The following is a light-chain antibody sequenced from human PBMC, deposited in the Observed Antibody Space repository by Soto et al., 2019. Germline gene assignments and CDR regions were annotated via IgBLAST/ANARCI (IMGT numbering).Light chain of an antibody. Sequence: LGTLTLSPGGRTTLSDRASQSHSCSYLAWSQQKPGQPPRLLIYDASTRTTGITAMFSGSGSGTDFTLTMSRLEPEDFAVYYREQRSKWVTVGPGNKVDI. CDR2: DAS. CDR1: QSHSCSY. V-gene: IGKV3-11*01. J-gene: IGKJ3*01. CDR3: EQRSKWVT.